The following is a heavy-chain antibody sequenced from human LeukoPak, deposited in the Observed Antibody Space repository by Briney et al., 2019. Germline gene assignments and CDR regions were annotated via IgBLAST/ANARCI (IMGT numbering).Heavy chain of an antibody. V-gene: IGHV7-4-1*02. D-gene: IGHD2-8*01. Sequence: ASVKVSCKAAGYTFTKYGVYWVRQAPGQGLEWMGWINTDTGNPTYAQGFTGRFVFSLDTSVSTTYLQISSLKPEDTAVYYCARGIGIGTVLMVHGNMDVWGKGTTVTVSS. CDR1: GYTFTKYG. CDR3: ARGIGIGTVLMVHGNMDV. CDR2: INTDTGNP. J-gene: IGHJ6*03.